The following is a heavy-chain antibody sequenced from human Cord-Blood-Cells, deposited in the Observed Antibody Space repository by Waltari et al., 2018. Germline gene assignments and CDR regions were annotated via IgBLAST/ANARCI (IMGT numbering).Heavy chain of an antibody. CDR3: ARVRGVVIAIDY. V-gene: IGHV4-34*01. CDR1: GGSFSAYY. D-gene: IGHD2-21*01. J-gene: IGHJ4*02. Sequence: QVQLQQWGAGLLKASETLSPTCAVHGGSFSAYYWCWIRQPPGKGLEWIGEINHSGSTNYNPSLKSRVTISVDTSKNQFFLKLSSVTAADTAVYYCARVRGVVIAIDYWGQGTLVTVSS. CDR2: INHSGST.